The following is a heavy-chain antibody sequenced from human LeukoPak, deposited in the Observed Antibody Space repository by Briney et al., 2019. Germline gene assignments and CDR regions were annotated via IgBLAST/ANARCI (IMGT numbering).Heavy chain of an antibody. CDR1: GFTFSSYA. D-gene: IGHD3-22*01. J-gene: IGHJ4*02. V-gene: IGHV3-23*01. CDR3: AKNSYYYDSSGYYDSRYSDY. CDR2: ISGSGGST. Sequence: GGSLRLSCAASGFTFSSYAMSWVRQAPGKGLEWVSAISGSGGSTYYADSVKGRFTISRDNSKNTLYLQMNSLRAEDTAVYYCAKNSYYYDSSGYYDSRYSDYWGQGTLVTVSS.